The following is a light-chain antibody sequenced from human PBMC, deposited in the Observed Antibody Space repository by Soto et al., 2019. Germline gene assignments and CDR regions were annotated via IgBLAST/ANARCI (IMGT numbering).Light chain of an antibody. V-gene: IGKV2-28*01. Sequence: DIVMTQSPLSLPVTPGEPASISCRSSQSLLHSNGYNYLDWYLQKPGQSPQLLIYLGSNRASGVPDRSSGGGSGIDFTLRIRRVEAEDVGVYYCMQALQTPYTFGQGTKLEIK. CDR2: LGS. CDR1: QSLLHSNGYNY. J-gene: IGKJ2*01. CDR3: MQALQTPYT.